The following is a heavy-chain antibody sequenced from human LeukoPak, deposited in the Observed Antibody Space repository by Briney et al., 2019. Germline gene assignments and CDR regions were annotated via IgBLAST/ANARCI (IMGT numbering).Heavy chain of an antibody. D-gene: IGHD4-17*01. CDR2: IKQDGGQI. CDR3: ARLGDRQMLEY. V-gene: IGHV3-7*01. J-gene: IGHJ4*02. Sequence: GGSLRLSCAASEFTFSSYWVSWVRQAPGKGLEWVANIKQDGGQIYYLESVKGRFTVSRDNAKNSLYLQMNSLRAEDTAVYYCARLGDRQMLEYWGQGTLVTVSS. CDR1: EFTFSSYW.